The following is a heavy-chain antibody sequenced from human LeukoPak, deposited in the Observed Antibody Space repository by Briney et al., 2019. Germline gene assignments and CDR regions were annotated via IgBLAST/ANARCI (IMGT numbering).Heavy chain of an antibody. D-gene: IGHD3-16*01. V-gene: IGHV4-34*01. CDR2: INHSGST. Sequence: PSETLSLTCAVYGGSFSGCYWSWIRQPPGKRLEWIGEINHSGSTNYNPSLKSRVTISVDTSKNQFSLKVSSVTAADTAVYYCARVKDPGGYYYYYYMDIWGKGNTVTVSS. J-gene: IGHJ6*03. CDR1: GGSFSGCY. CDR3: ARVKDPGGYYYYYYMDI.